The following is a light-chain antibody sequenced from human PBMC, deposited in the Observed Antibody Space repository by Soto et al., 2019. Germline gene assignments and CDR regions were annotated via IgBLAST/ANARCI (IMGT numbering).Light chain of an antibody. Sequence: EIVMTQSPATLSVSPGERATLSCRASQSISSDLAWYQQKPGQSPRLLIYGASTRATGIPARFSGSGSGTEFNLTISSLQSGDIAVYYCQQYSSWPPGWTFGQGTKVEIK. CDR3: QQYSSWPPGWT. J-gene: IGKJ1*01. V-gene: IGKV3-15*01. CDR2: GAS. CDR1: QSISSD.